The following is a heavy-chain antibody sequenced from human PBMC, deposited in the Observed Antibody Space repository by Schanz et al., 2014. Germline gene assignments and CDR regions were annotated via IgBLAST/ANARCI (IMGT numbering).Heavy chain of an antibody. CDR1: GITLSGYG. Sequence: VQVLESGEGLVEAGGSLRLSCAASGITLSGYGLHWVRQAPGKGLEWVGFISFDGRNTGYAHSVKGRFTISRDNSNHTLYLQMNSLRADDTAVYYCAKELYSGSHYGWFDPWGQGTLVTVSS. D-gene: IGHD1-26*01. V-gene: IGHV3-30*18. CDR3: AKELYSGSHYGWFDP. CDR2: ISFDGRNT. J-gene: IGHJ5*02.